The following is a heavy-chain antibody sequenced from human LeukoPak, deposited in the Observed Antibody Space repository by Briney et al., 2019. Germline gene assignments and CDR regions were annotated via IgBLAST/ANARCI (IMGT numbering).Heavy chain of an antibody. CDR3: ARSSSSWPHFDY. D-gene: IGHD6-13*01. CDR1: GGTFSSYA. V-gene: IGHV1-69*13. J-gene: IGHJ4*02. Sequence: GASVKVSCKASGGTFSSYAISWVRQAPGQGLEWMGGIIPIFGTANYAQKFQGRVTITADESTSTAYMELSSLRSEDTAVYYCARSSSSWPHFDYWGQGTLVTVSS. CDR2: IIPIFGTA.